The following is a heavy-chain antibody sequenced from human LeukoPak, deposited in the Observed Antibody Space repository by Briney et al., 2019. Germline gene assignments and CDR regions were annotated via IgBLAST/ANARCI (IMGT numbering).Heavy chain of an antibody. Sequence: GGSLRLSCAASGFTFSSYGMHWVRQAPGKGLEWVAVISYDGSNKYYADSVKGRFTISRDNYKNPMYLQMNSLRAEDTAVYYCAKGYGSGWYVFDYWGQGTLVTVSS. J-gene: IGHJ4*02. CDR3: AKGYGSGWYVFDY. V-gene: IGHV3-30*18. CDR1: GFTFSSYG. CDR2: ISYDGSNK. D-gene: IGHD6-19*01.